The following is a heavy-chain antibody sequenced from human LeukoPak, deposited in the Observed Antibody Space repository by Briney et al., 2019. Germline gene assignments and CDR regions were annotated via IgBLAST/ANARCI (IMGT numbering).Heavy chain of an antibody. CDR1: GFTFSSYA. Sequence: GGSLRLCCAASGFTFSSYAMSWVRQAPGKGLEWLSTISGSGGKTHYADSVKGRFTISRDNSKNTLYLQMNSLRAEDTAVYYCAKDMAVSLFDYWGQGTLVTVSS. CDR2: ISGSGGKT. CDR3: AKDMAVSLFDY. D-gene: IGHD6-19*01. J-gene: IGHJ4*02. V-gene: IGHV3-23*01.